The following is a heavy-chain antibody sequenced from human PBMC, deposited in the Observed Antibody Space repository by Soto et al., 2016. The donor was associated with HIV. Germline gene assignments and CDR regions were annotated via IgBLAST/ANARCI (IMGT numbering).Heavy chain of an antibody. CDR1: GYTFTSYY. D-gene: IGHD3-10*01. J-gene: IGHJ5*02. V-gene: IGHV1-8*02. Sequence: QVQLVQSGAEVKKPGASVKVSCKASGYTFTSYYMHWVRQAPGQGLEWMGWMSPKSGNTGYAQKFLGRVTMSRDTSTNTAYLDLNSLHSDDTAVYYCARTVVHTSYARSWFDPWGQGSLLTVSS. CDR2: MSPKSGNT. CDR3: ARTVVHTSYARSWFDP.